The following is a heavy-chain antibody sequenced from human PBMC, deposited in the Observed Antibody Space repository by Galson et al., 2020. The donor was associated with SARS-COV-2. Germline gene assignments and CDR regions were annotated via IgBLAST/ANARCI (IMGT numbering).Heavy chain of an antibody. J-gene: IGHJ4*02. CDR2: IWYDGSNK. Sequence: QLGESLKISCAASGFTFSSYGMHWVRQAPGKGLEWVAVIWYDGSNKYYADSVKGRFTISRDNSKNTLYLQMNSLRAEDTAVYYCAKGGMPYCGGDCSTGYFDYWGQGTLVTVSS. CDR1: GFTFSSYG. D-gene: IGHD2-21*01. CDR3: AKGGMPYCGGDCSTGYFDY. V-gene: IGHV3-33*06.